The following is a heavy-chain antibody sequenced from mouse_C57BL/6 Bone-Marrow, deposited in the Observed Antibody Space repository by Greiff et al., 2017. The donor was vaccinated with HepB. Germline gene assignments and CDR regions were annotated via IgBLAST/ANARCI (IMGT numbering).Heavy chain of an antibody. CDR3: ARGGTLAY. D-gene: IGHD3-3*01. CDR1: GYSITSGYY. V-gene: IGHV3-6*01. Sequence: EVQLQESGPGLVKPSQSLSLTCSVTGYSITSGYYWNWIRQFPGNKLEWMGYISYDGSNNYNPSLKNRISITRDTSKSQFFLKLNSVTTEDTATYYCARGGTLAYWGQGTLVTVSA. J-gene: IGHJ3*01. CDR2: ISYDGSN.